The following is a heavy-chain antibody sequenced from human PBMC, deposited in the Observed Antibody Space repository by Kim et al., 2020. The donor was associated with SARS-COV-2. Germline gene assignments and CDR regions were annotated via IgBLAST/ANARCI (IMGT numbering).Heavy chain of an antibody. CDR1: GFTSRDFG. CDR3: AKDAYLDSGTSYSYFDY. D-gene: IGHD1-26*01. CDR2: ISYDGSNT. V-gene: IGHV3-30*18. J-gene: IGHJ4*02. Sequence: GGSLRLSCAASGFTSRDFGMHWVRQAPGKGLEWVAVISYDGSNTYYADSVKGRFTISGDKSKNTLYLQMNSLRAEDTAIYYCAKDAYLDSGTSYSYFDYWGQGTLVTVSS.